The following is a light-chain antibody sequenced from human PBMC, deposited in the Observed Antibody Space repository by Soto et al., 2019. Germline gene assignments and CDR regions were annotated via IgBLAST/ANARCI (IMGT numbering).Light chain of an antibody. J-gene: IGKJ1*01. CDR2: GAS. CDR1: QSMGSN. CDR3: QQFHNWPRT. Sequence: EIVMTQSPATGSVSRGERATLSCRASQSMGSNVAWYQRKPGQAPRLLIYGASTRAAGIPARFSGSGSGTEFSLTINSLQSEYFAFYYCQQFHNWPRTFGQATKVDIK. V-gene: IGKV3-15*01.